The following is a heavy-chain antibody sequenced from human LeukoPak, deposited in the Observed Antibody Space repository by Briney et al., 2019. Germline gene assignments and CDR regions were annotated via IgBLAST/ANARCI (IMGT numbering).Heavy chain of an antibody. CDR2: TYYRSKLYT. J-gene: IGHJ3*02. CDR1: GDSFSSNSGV. CDR3: ARRTRSGHDAFDI. V-gene: IGHV6-1*01. Sequence: SQTLSLTCAISGDSFSSNSGVWNWLRQSPSRGREGLGRTYYRSKLYTDYAVSVKSRITINPDTSKNQLSLHLNSVTPEDTAVYYCARRTRSGHDAFDIWGQGTMVTVSS. D-gene: IGHD6-19*01.